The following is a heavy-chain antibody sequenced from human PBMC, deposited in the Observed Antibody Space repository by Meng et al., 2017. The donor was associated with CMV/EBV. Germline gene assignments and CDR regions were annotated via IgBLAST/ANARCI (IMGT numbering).Heavy chain of an antibody. CDR1: VGSMSSGDYY. V-gene: IGHV4-30-4*08. Sequence: AQAQDSGPGLVKTSQPLPLTCTVFVGSMSSGDYYWSWIRQPPGKGLEWIGYIYYSGSTYYTPSLKSRVTISVDTSKNQFSLKLSSVTAADTAVYYCARVGRTSCYDYWGQGTLVTVSS. J-gene: IGHJ4*02. CDR2: IYYSGST. CDR3: ARVGRTSCYDY. D-gene: IGHD2-2*01.